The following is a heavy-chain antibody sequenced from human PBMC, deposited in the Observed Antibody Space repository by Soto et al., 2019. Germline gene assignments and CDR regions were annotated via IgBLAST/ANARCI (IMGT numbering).Heavy chain of an antibody. D-gene: IGHD6-19*01. J-gene: IGHJ4*02. CDR1: GFTFSSYS. Sequence: GGSLRLSCAASGFTFSSYSMNWVRQAPGKGLEWVSYISSSSSTIYYADSVKGRFTISRDNAKNSLYLQMNSLRAEDTAVYYCARVYVIAEAGEDDYWGQGTLVTV. V-gene: IGHV3-48*01. CDR2: ISSSSSTI. CDR3: ARVYVIAEAGEDDY.